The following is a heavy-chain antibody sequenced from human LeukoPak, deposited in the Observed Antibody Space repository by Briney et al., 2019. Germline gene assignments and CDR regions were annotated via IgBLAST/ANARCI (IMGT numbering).Heavy chain of an antibody. D-gene: IGHD3-10*01. CDR2: ISGSGGST. CDR3: AKGTMVRGVTYFDY. V-gene: IGHV3-23*01. J-gene: IGHJ4*02. CDR1: GFTFAGHA. Sequence: GGSLRLSCAASGFTFAGHAMIWVRRAPGKGLEWVSAISGSGGSTYYADSVKGRFTISRDNSKNTLYLQMNSLRAEDTAVYYCAKGTMVRGVTYFDYWGQGTLVTVSS.